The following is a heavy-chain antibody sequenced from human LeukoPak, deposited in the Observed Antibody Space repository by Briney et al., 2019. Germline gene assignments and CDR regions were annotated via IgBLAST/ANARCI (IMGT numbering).Heavy chain of an antibody. V-gene: IGHV3-7*01. D-gene: IGHD1-26*01. CDR2: INQDGSEK. Sequence: PGGSLRLSCTASEFTHSSYWMTGPRQAPGKGLEWVANINQDGSEKYYVDSVKGRFTISRDNDKNSLYLQLNSLRAEDTAMYYCSRGIYSTDSTWGQGTLVTVSS. J-gene: IGHJ5*02. CDR3: SRGIYSTDST. CDR1: EFTHSSYW.